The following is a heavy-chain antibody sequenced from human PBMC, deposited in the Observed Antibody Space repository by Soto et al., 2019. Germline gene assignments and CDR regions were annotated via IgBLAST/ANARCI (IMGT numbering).Heavy chain of an antibody. J-gene: IGHJ4*02. CDR2: ITSGSSTI. CDR1: GISFSGYS. D-gene: IGHD3-10*01. CDR3: ATLPRGY. V-gene: IGHV3-48*01. Sequence: EVQLVESGGGLVQPGGSLRLSCTVSGISFSGYSMNWVRQAPGKGLEWISYITSGSSTIFYADSVKGRFTISRDNAKNSLYLQMNCLRAEDTAVYYCATLPRGYWGQGTLVTVSS.